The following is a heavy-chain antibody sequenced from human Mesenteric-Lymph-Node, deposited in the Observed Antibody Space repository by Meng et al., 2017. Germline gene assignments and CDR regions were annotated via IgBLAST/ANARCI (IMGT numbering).Heavy chain of an antibody. D-gene: IGHD1-26*01. V-gene: IGHV3-13*01. J-gene: IGHJ4*02. CDR1: GFTFSTYD. Sequence: GESLKISCATSGFTFSTYDLHWVRQATGKGLEWVSGIGVTGDTYYSDSVKGRFTISRENAKSSLYLQMNSLRAEDTAVYYCARGLRYSGSYYPDYWGQGTLVTVSS. CDR3: ARGLRYSGSYYPDY. CDR2: IGVTGDT.